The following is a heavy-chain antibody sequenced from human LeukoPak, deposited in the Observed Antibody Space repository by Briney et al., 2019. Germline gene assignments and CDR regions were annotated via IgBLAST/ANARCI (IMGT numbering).Heavy chain of an antibody. CDR3: ARIRGNPPYGMDV. Sequence: SETLSLTCAVYGGSFSGYYWSWIRQPPGKGLEWIGEINHSGSTNYNPSLKSRVTISVDTSKNQFSLKLSSVTAADTAVYYCARIRGNPPYGMDVWGQGTTVTVSS. D-gene: IGHD4-23*01. CDR2: INHSGST. CDR1: GGSFSGYY. V-gene: IGHV4-34*01. J-gene: IGHJ6*02.